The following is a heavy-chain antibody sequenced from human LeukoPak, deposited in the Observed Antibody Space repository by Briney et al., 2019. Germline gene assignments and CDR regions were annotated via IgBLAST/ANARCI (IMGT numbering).Heavy chain of an antibody. CDR3: ARRNYYDSSGYSLDY. CDR2: IYYSGST. V-gene: IGHV4-59*08. CDR1: GGSISSYY. J-gene: IGHJ4*02. D-gene: IGHD3-22*01. Sequence: SETLSLTCTVSGGSISSYYWSWIRQPPGKGLEWIGYIYYSGSTNYNPSLKGRVTISVDTSKNQFSLKLSSVTAADTAVYYCARRNYYDSSGYSLDYWGQGTLVTVSS.